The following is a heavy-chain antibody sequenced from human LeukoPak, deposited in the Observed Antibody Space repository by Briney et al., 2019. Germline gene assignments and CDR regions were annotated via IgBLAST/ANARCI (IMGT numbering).Heavy chain of an antibody. J-gene: IGHJ4*02. CDR1: EFTFNNAW. V-gene: IGHV3-15*01. CDR2: IKSKTDGGTT. D-gene: IGHD6-19*01. CDR3: TTAGSDSSGWKWRYYFDY. Sequence: GGSLRLSCAASEFTFNNAWMSWVRQAPGKGLEWVGRIKSKTDGGTTDYAAPGKGRFTISRDDSKNTLYLQMNSLKPEDTGIYYCTTAGSDSSGWKWRYYFDYWGQGTLVAVSS.